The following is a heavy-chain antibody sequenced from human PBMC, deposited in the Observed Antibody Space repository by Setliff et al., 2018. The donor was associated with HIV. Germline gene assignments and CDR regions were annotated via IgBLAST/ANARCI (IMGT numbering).Heavy chain of an antibody. CDR1: GYTLTNYG. Sequence: ASVKVSCKASGYTLTNYGISWVRQAPGQGLEWMGWINAGNGNTKYSQKFQGRVTITRDTSASTAYMELSSLRSEDTAVFYCATVAYYYDSSGRKGQYYFDDWGQGTLVTVSS. V-gene: IGHV1-18*01. D-gene: IGHD3-22*01. CDR3: ATVAYYYDSSGRKGQYYFDD. CDR2: INAGNGNT. J-gene: IGHJ5*02.